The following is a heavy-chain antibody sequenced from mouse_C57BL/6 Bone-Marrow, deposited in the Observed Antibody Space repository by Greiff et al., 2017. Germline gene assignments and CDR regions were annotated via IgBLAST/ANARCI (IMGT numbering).Heavy chain of an antibody. CDR1: GYTFTSYW. CDR2: IDPSDSYT. J-gene: IGHJ3*01. Sequence: QVQLKQPGAELVMPGASVKLSCKASGYTFTSYWMHWVKQRPGQGLEWIGEIDPSDSYTNYNQKFKGKSTLTVDKSSSTAYMQLSSLTSEDSAFYYCARSDYSNCPWFAYWGQGTLVTVSA. V-gene: IGHV1-69*01. D-gene: IGHD2-5*01. CDR3: ARSDYSNCPWFAY.